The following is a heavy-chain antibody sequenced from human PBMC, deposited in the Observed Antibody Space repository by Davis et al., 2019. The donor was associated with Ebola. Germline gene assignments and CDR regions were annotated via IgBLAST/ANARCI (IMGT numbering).Heavy chain of an antibody. V-gene: IGHV3-73*01. CDR3: SKTTRGGADY. J-gene: IGHJ4*02. Sequence: PGGSLRLSCAASGFTFSGSAMHWVRQAPGKGLEWVGRIRSKANSYATAYAASVKGRFTISRDDSKNTAYLQMNSLKTEDTAVYYCSKTTRGGADYWGQGTLVTVSS. D-gene: IGHD1-1*01. CDR1: GFTFSGSA. CDR2: IRSKANSYAT.